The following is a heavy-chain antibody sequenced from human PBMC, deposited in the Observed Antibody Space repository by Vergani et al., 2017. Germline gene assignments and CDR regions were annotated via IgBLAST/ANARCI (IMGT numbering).Heavy chain of an antibody. CDR3: ARARCIETCYMSNWLDS. D-gene: IGHD3-9*01. CDR2: IKSDGSIT. CDR1: GFSFNSYW. Sequence: EVQLLVSGGGLVQPGGSLRLSCSASGFSFNSYWMHWVRQVPGKGLLWVSRIKSDGSITAYADSVKGRFTISRDNAQNTLYLQMNSLRVEDTGVYYCARARCIETCYMSNWLDSWGQGTLVTVSS. J-gene: IGHJ5*01. V-gene: IGHV3-74*03.